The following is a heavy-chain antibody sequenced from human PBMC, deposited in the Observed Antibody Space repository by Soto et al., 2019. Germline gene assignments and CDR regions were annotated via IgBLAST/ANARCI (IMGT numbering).Heavy chain of an antibody. CDR2: IYYSGST. V-gene: IGHV4-30-4*01. D-gene: IGHD6-13*01. Sequence: NPSETLSLTCTVSGGSVTSDDYYWSWIRQPPGKGLEWVGYIYYSGSTYYNSSLKSRVTISVDTSKNQFSLKLSSVTAADTAVYYCAREVIAAPNWFDPWGQGTLDTVSS. CDR1: GGSVTSDDYY. CDR3: AREVIAAPNWFDP. J-gene: IGHJ5*02.